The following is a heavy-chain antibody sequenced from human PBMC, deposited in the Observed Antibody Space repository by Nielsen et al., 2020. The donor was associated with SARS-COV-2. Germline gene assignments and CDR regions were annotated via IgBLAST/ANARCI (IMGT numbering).Heavy chain of an antibody. V-gene: IGHV3-43*02. CDR2: ISGDGGST. CDR3: AKDSDRGVAGTFSYYYYGMDV. D-gene: IGHD6-19*01. J-gene: IGHJ6*02. Sequence: GGSLRLSCAASGFTFEDYAMHWVRQAPGKGLEWVSLISGDGGSTYYADSVKGRFTISRDNSKNSLYLQMNSLRTEDTALYYCAKDSDRGVAGTFSYYYYGMDVWGQGTTVTVSS. CDR1: GFTFEDYA.